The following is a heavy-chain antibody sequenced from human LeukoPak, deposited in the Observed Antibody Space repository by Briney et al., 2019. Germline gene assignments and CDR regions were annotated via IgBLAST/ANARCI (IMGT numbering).Heavy chain of an antibody. V-gene: IGHV1-2*02. CDR3: ARLLGYCSSTSCSDY. J-gene: IGHJ4*02. CDR1: GYTFTGYY. Sequence: GASVKVSCKASGYTFTGYYMHWVRQAPGQGLEWMGWINPNSGGTNYAQKFQGRVTMTRDTSISTAYMELSRLRSDDTAVYYCARLLGYCSSTSCSDYWGQGTLVTVSS. CDR2: INPNSGGT. D-gene: IGHD2-2*01.